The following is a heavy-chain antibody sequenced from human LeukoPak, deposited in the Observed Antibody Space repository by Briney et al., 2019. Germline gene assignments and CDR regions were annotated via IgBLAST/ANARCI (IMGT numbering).Heavy chain of an antibody. CDR1: GFSLSTSGMC. CDR2: IDWDDDK. J-gene: IGHJ4*02. V-gene: IGHV2-70*01. CDR3: ARTPIMITFGGVIEKGYYFDY. Sequence: ESGPTLVNPTQPLTLTCTFSGFSLSTSGMCVSWIRQPPGKALEWLALIDWDDDKYYSTSLKTRLTISKDTSKNQVVLTMTNMDPVDTATYYCARTPIMITFGGVIEKGYYFDYWGQGTLVTVSS. D-gene: IGHD3-16*02.